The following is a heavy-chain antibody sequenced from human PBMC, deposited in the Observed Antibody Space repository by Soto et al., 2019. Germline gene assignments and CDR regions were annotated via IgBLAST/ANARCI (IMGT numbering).Heavy chain of an antibody. CDR1: GFTFSNAW. CDR3: VTDRLRLADRSPRNNDY. V-gene: IGHV3-15*01. J-gene: IGHJ4*02. D-gene: IGHD6-19*01. CDR2: FKSRSDGGTA. Sequence: GGSLRLSCAASGFTFSNAWMNWVRQAPGQGLEWVGRFKSRSDGGTADYAAPVKGRFTISRDDSKNTLYLQMNSLKTEDTAVYYCVTDRLRLADRSPRNNDYWGQGTVVTVSS.